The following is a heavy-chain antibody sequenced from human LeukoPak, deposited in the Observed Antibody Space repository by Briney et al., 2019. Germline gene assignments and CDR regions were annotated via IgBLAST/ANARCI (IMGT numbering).Heavy chain of an antibody. CDR3: ARYRVDTDYYYGMDV. V-gene: IGHV1-18*01. Sequence: ASVKVSCKASGYTFTSYGISWVRQAPGQGLEWMGWISAYNGNTNYAQKLQGRVTMTTDTSASTACMELRSLRSDDTAVYYCARYRVDTDYYYGMDVWGQGTTVTVSS. CDR2: ISAYNGNT. J-gene: IGHJ6*02. D-gene: IGHD5-18*01. CDR1: GYTFTSYG.